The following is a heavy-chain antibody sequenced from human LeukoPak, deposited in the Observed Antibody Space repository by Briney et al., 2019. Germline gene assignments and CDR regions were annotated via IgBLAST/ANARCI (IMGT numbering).Heavy chain of an antibody. V-gene: IGHV4-59*01. Sequence: KPSETLSLTCSVSGGSIKNYYWSWIRQAPGKGLEWLGNIYFGGTTDYNSSLKSRLTISVDTFKNQLSLNLQSVTAADTATYYCAKHRSDTGGKKGVNWFDPWGQGTLVTVSS. CDR1: GGSIKNYY. CDR2: IYFGGTT. J-gene: IGHJ5*02. D-gene: IGHD4-23*01. CDR3: AKHRSDTGGKKGVNWFDP.